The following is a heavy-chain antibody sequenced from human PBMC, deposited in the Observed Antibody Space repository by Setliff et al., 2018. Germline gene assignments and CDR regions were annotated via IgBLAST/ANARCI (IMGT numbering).Heavy chain of an antibody. V-gene: IGHV3-11*01. CDR2: ISSSGSTR. D-gene: IGHD3-10*01. Sequence: LSLTCTVSGGSISSGIYYWSWIRQAPGKGLEWVSYISSSGSTRYYADSVKGRFTISRDNAKNTLYPQMNSLRAEDTAVYYCAKNGFGVVALGVNNWFDPWGQGTLVTVSS. CDR1: GGSISSGIYY. CDR3: AKNGFGVVALGVNNWFDP. J-gene: IGHJ5*02.